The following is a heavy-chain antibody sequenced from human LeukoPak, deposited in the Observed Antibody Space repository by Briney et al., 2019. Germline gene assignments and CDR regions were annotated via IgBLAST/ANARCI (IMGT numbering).Heavy chain of an antibody. J-gene: IGHJ5*02. CDR3: ARSAVAGKNWFDP. D-gene: IGHD6-19*01. CDR2: ITSSSSYI. V-gene: IGHV3-21*01. CDR1: GFTFSSYS. Sequence: GGSLRLSCAASGFTFSSYSMNWVRQAPGKGLEWVSSITSSSSYIYYADSVKGRFTISRDNAKNSLYLQMNSLRAEDTAVYYCARSAVAGKNWFDPWGQGTLVTVSS.